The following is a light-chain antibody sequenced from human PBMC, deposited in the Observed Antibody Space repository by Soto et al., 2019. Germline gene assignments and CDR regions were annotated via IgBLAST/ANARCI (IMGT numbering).Light chain of an antibody. V-gene: IGKV3-20*01. J-gene: IGKJ1*01. CDR1: QSVSSSY. Sequence: EIVLTQSPGTLSLSPGERGTLSCRASQSVSSSYLAWYQQKPGQAPRLLIYGASNRATGIPDRFSGSGSGTDFTLTTSRLEPEDFAVYYCQQYNTSPWTFGQGTKVEIK. CDR3: QQYNTSPWT. CDR2: GAS.